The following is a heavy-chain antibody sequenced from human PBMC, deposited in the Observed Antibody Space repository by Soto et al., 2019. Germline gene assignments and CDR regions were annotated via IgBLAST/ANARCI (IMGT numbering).Heavy chain of an antibody. CDR2: ISWNSGSI. Sequence: PGGSLRLSCAASGFTFDDYAMHWVRQAPGKGLEWVPGISWNSGSIGYTDSVKGRFTISRDNAKNSLYLQVNSLRAEDTALYYCAKDVSGRGSFYYYFGMDVWGHGTTVTVSS. CDR3: AKDVSGRGSFYYYFGMDV. J-gene: IGHJ6*02. D-gene: IGHD1-26*01. V-gene: IGHV3-9*01. CDR1: GFTFDDYA.